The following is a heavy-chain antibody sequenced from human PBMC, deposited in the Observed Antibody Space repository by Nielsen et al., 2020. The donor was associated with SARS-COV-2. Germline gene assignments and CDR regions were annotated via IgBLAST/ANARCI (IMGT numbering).Heavy chain of an antibody. CDR2: ISYDGSNK. CDR1: GFTFSSYW. CDR3: AKDARGLTYYYDY. Sequence: GESLKISCAASGFTFSSYWMSWVRQAPGKGLEWVAVISYDGSNKYYADSVKGRFTISRDNSKNTLYLQMNSLKAEDTAVYYCAKDARGLTYYYDYWGQGTLVTVSS. V-gene: IGHV3-30*18. J-gene: IGHJ4*02. D-gene: IGHD4/OR15-4a*01.